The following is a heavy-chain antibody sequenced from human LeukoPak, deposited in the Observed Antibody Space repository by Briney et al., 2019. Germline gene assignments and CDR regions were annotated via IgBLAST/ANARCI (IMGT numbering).Heavy chain of an antibody. Sequence: SETLSLTCAVYGGSFSGYYWSWIRQPPGKGLEWIGEINHSGSTNYNPSLKSRVTISVDTSKNQFSLKLSSVTAADTAVYYCAGEIYSGFRRGSYWGQGTLVTVSS. V-gene: IGHV4-34*01. D-gene: IGHD5-12*01. J-gene: IGHJ4*02. CDR1: GGSFSGYY. CDR2: INHSGST. CDR3: AGEIYSGFRRGSY.